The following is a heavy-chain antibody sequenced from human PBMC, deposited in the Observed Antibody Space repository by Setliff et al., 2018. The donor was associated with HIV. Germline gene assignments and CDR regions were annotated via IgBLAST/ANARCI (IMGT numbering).Heavy chain of an antibody. CDR1: GDIFNNNA. D-gene: IGHD3-10*01. V-gene: IGHV1-69*04. J-gene: IGHJ3*02. CDR2: IIPIFGLA. CDR3: ARAEFLGPESDFDI. Sequence: SVKVSCKASGDIFNNNAINWVRQAPGQGLEWMGRIIPIFGLANYARKFQGRVNITADKSTSTAYLELSSLTYDDTAIYYCARAEFLGPESDFDIWGQGTMVTVSS.